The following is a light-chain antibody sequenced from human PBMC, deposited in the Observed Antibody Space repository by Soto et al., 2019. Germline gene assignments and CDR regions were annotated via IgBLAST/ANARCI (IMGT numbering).Light chain of an antibody. CDR3: SSYASSSTL. CDR1: NTDVGSYNY. CDR2: EVS. Sequence: QSVLTQPASVSGSPEQPLTIYCTGTNTDVGSYNYVSCYQQHPGKDPKLMIYEVSDRPSGLSSRVSCCKPCNTASLTISWLQTEDEADYYCSSYASSSTLFGTGTKVT. V-gene: IGLV2-14*03. J-gene: IGLJ1*01.